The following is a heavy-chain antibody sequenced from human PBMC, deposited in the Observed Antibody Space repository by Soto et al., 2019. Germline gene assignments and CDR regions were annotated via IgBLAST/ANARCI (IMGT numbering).Heavy chain of an antibody. J-gene: IGHJ5*02. CDR2: IYYSGST. CDR3: AREKIYDFWSGPSNWFDP. V-gene: IGHV4-31*03. CDR1: GGSLSSGCYY. Sequence: SETLSLTCPVSGGSLSSGCYYWSWIRQHPGKGLEWIGYIYYSGSTYYNPSLKSRVTISVDTSKNQFSLKLSSVTAADTAVYYCAREKIYDFWSGPSNWFDPWGQGTLVTVSS. D-gene: IGHD3-3*01.